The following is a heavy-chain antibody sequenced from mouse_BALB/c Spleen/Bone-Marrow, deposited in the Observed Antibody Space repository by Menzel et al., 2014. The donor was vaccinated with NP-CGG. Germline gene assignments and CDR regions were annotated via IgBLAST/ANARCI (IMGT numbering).Heavy chain of an antibody. CDR1: GFSLTNYG. J-gene: IGHJ4*01. V-gene: IGHV2-6-1*01. Sequence: KLVESGPGLVAPSQSLSITCTISGFSLTNYGVHWVRQPPGKGLEWLVVIWSDGSTTYNSALKSRLSTSKDNSKSQVFLKMNSLQTDDTAMYYCARHRYYAMDYWGQGTSVTVSS. CDR2: IWSDGST. CDR3: ARHRYYAMDY.